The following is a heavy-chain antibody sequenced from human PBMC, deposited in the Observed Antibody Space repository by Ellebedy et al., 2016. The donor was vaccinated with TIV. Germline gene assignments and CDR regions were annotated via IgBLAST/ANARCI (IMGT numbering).Heavy chain of an antibody. Sequence: SETLSLXCAVYGGSFSGYYWTWIRQPPGKGLEWIGEINHSGSTNYNPSLKSRVTISVDTSKNQFSLKLSSVTAADTGIYYCARVALGGYVFHWGQGTLVTVSS. V-gene: IGHV4-34*01. CDR2: INHSGST. J-gene: IGHJ4*02. D-gene: IGHD5-12*01. CDR1: GGSFSGYY. CDR3: ARVALGGYVFH.